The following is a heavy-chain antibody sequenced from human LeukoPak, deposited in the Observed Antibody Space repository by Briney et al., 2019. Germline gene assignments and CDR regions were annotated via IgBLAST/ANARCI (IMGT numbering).Heavy chain of an antibody. Sequence: GRSLRLSCAASGFTSSSYGMHWVRQAPGKGLEWVAVISSDGSNQDYGDSVKGRLTISRDNSKNTLYLQMNSLRPDDTAVYYCASGASSGWYYFDYWGQGTLVTVSS. CDR3: ASGASSGWYYFDY. J-gene: IGHJ4*02. CDR1: GFTSSSYG. D-gene: IGHD6-19*01. CDR2: ISSDGSNQ. V-gene: IGHV3-30*03.